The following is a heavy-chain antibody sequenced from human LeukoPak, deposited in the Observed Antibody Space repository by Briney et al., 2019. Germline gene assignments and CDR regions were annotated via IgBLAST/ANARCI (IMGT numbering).Heavy chain of an antibody. CDR2: IYPGDSDT. J-gene: IGHJ4*02. D-gene: IGHD3-10*01. Sequence: LGESLKISCKGSGYSFTSYWIGWVRQMPGKGLEWMGIIYPGDSDTRYSPSFQGQVTISADKSISTAYLQWSSLKASDTAMYHCARTFYGSGSYSPPLGYWGQGTLVTVSS. V-gene: IGHV5-51*01. CDR3: ARTFYGSGSYSPPLGY. CDR1: GYSFTSYW.